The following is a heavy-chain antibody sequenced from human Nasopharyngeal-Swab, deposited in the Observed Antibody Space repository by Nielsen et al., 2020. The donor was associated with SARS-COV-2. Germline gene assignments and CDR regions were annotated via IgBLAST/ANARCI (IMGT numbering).Heavy chain of an antibody. J-gene: IGHJ6*02. Sequence: GESLKISCAASGFTFSNYNMNWVRQVPGKGLEWISSISSSSTYIYYADSVKGRFTISRDNAKNSLYLQMNSLRAEDTAVYYCARDGLDYDFWSAYFMDVWGQGTTVTVSS. D-gene: IGHD3-3*01. CDR1: GFTFSNYN. V-gene: IGHV3-21*01. CDR2: ISSSSTYI. CDR3: ARDGLDYDFWSAYFMDV.